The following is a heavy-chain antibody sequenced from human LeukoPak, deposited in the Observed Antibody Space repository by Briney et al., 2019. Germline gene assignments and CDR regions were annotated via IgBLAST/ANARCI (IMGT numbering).Heavy chain of an antibody. CDR3: ARHEYSGSYYGLSWFDP. Sequence: SETLSLTCTVSGGSISSSGYYWGWIRQPPGNRLEWIAGIYYSGSTYYNPSLKSRVTISVDTSKNQLSLKLSSLTAADTAVYYCARHEYSGSYYGLSWFDPWGQGTLVTVSS. CDR1: GGSISSSGYY. D-gene: IGHD1-26*01. CDR2: IYYSGST. J-gene: IGHJ5*02. V-gene: IGHV4-39*01.